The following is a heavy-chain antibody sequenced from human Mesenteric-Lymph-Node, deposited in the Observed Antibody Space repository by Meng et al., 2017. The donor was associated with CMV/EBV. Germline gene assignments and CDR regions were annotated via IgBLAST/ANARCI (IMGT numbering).Heavy chain of an antibody. D-gene: IGHD3-3*01. CDR3: ATLRFQVQYDLDV. CDR1: GFTFTSYD. CDR2: ISTGSGTM. Sequence: GESLKISCVASGFTFTSYDMNWVRQAPGKGLEWVSYISTGSGTMYYADAVKGRFTISRDNAKNSLYFQMNSLRAEDTAVYYCATLRFQVQYDLDVWGQGTTVTVSS. J-gene: IGHJ6*02. V-gene: IGHV3-48*04.